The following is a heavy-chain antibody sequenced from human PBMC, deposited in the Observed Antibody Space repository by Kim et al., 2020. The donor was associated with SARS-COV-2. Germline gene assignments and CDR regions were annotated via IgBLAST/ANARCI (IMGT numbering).Heavy chain of an antibody. J-gene: IGHJ4*02. Sequence: SYAQKFQGRVTMTRDTSTSTVYMELSSLRSEDTAVYYCARDLMSPNYFDYWGQGTLVTVSS. V-gene: IGHV1-46*01. CDR3: ARDLMSPNYFDY.